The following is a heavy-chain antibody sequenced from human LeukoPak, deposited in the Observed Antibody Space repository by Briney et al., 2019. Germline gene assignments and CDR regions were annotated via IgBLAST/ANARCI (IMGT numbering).Heavy chain of an antibody. Sequence: SETLSLTCTVSGGSISSGGYYWSWIRQHPGKGLEWIGYIYYSGSTYYNPSLKSRVTTSVDTSKNQFSLKLSSVTAADTAVYYCARFGVVITYYFDYWGQGTLVTVSS. CDR2: IYYSGST. CDR3: ARFGVVITYYFDY. V-gene: IGHV4-31*03. CDR1: GGSISSGGYY. D-gene: IGHD3-3*01. J-gene: IGHJ4*02.